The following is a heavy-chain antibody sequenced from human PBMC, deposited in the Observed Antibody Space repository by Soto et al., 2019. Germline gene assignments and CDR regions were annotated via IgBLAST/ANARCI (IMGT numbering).Heavy chain of an antibody. V-gene: IGHV4-34*01. Sequence: SETLSLTCAVYGGSFSGYYWSWIRQPPGKGLEWIGEINHSGSTNYDPSLKSRVTISVDTSKNQFSLKLSSVTAADTAVYYCGRYKMLYSSFWRGNWFDPWGQGTLVTVSS. CDR3: GRYKMLYSSFWRGNWFDP. D-gene: IGHD6-6*01. J-gene: IGHJ5*02. CDR2: INHSGST. CDR1: GGSFSGYY.